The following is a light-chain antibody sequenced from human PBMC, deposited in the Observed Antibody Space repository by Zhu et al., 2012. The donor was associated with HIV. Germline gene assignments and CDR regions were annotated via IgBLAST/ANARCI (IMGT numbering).Light chain of an antibody. V-gene: IGKV1-27*01. CDR3: QKYDSAPFT. CDR1: HDIRTY. Sequence: IQMTQSPSSLSASAGDRVTLTCRASHDIRTYLAWYRQTPGEAPELLIYAASTLQLGAPSRFSGSGSGTEFTLTISSLQPEDVGMYYCQKYDSAPFTFGPGTRV. CDR2: AAS. J-gene: IGKJ3*01.